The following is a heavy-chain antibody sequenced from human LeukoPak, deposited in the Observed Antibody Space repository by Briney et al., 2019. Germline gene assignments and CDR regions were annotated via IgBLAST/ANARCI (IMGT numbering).Heavy chain of an antibody. D-gene: IGHD6-19*01. CDR2: INTNTGNP. V-gene: IGHV7-4-1*02. CDR1: GYTFTSYA. J-gene: IGHJ5*02. Sequence: ASVKVSCKASGYTFTSYAMNWVRQAPGQGLEWMGWINTNTGNPTYAQGFTGRFVFSLDTSVSTAYLQISSLKAEDTAVYYCARDPSGGWYLKGWFDPWGQGTLVTVSS. CDR3: ARDPSGGWYLKGWFDP.